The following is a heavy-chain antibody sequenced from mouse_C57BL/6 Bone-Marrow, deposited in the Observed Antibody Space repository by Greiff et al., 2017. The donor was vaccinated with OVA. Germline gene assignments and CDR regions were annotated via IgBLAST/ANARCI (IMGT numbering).Heavy chain of an antibody. CDR3: TLITTVVARYFDV. CDR2: IDPENGDT. D-gene: IGHD1-1*01. Sequence: EVQLQESGAELVRPGASVKLSCTASGFNIKDDYMHWVKQRPEQGLEWIGWIDPENGDTESASKFQGKATITADTSSNTAYLQLSSLTSEDTAVYYCTLITTVVARYFDVWGTGTTVTVSS. CDR1: GFNIKDDY. J-gene: IGHJ1*03. V-gene: IGHV14-4*01.